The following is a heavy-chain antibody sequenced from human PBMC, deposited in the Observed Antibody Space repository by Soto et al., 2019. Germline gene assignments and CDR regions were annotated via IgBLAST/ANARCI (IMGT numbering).Heavy chain of an antibody. V-gene: IGHV3-48*02. J-gene: IGHJ4*02. Sequence: GGSLRLSCAASGFTFSSYSMNWVRQAPGKGLEWVSYISSSSSTIYYADSVKGRFTISRDNAKNSLYLQMNSLRDEDTAVYYCARDKYSNSWAGLAYWGQGTLVTVSS. CDR3: ARDKYSNSWAGLAY. D-gene: IGHD6-13*01. CDR1: GFTFSSYS. CDR2: ISSSSSTI.